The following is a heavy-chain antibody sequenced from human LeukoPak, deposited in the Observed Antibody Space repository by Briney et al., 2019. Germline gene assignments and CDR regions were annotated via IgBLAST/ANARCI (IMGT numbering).Heavy chain of an antibody. D-gene: IGHD3-9*01. Sequence: GGSLRLSCAASGFTVSSNYMSWVRQAPGKGLEWVSVIYSGGSTYYADSVKGRFTISRDNSKNTLYLQMNSLRADDTAVYYCASEPAYDILTGYSRFDYWGQGTLVTVSS. CDR2: IYSGGST. CDR1: GFTVSSNY. CDR3: ASEPAYDILTGYSRFDY. J-gene: IGHJ4*02. V-gene: IGHV3-53*01.